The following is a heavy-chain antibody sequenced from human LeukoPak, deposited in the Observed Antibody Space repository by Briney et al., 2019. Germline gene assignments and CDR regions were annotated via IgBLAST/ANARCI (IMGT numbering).Heavy chain of an antibody. Sequence: GGSLRLSCAASGCSFSIYSMTWVRQAPGKGLEWVANIRQDGIERYYVDSVKGRFTISRDNAQNSLYLLMSGLRVEYTAVYYCARGGVFAISYWGQGTLVTVSS. CDR1: GCSFSIYS. J-gene: IGHJ4*02. V-gene: IGHV3-7*05. CDR3: ARGGVFAISY. D-gene: IGHD6-6*01. CDR2: IRQDGIER.